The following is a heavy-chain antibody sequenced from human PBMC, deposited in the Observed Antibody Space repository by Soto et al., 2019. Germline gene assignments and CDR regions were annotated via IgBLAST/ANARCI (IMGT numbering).Heavy chain of an antibody. J-gene: IGHJ4*02. Sequence: SETLSLTCAVYGGSFSGYYWSWIRQPPGKGLEWIGEINHSGSTNYNPSLKSRVTIPVNTSKNQSSLKLSSVTAADTAVYYCAMYYYGSVSYWVDYWGQGTLVTVSS. CDR2: INHSGST. CDR1: GGSFSGYY. D-gene: IGHD3-10*01. V-gene: IGHV4-34*01. CDR3: AMYYYGSVSYWVDY.